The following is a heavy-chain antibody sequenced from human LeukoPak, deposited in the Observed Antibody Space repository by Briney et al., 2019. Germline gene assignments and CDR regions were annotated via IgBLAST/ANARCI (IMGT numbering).Heavy chain of an antibody. CDR1: GFTFSSYA. Sequence: PGGSLRLSCAASGFTFSSYAMHWVRQPPGKGLEWVAVISYDGSNKYYADSVKGRFTISRDNSKNTLYLQMSSLRAEGTAVYYCARRYYAIDYWGQGTLVTVSS. D-gene: IGHD1-26*01. J-gene: IGHJ4*02. CDR3: ARRYYAIDY. CDR2: ISYDGSNK. V-gene: IGHV3-30*04.